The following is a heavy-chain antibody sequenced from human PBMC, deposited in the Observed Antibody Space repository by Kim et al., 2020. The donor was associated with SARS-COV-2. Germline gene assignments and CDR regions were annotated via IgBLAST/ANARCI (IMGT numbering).Heavy chain of an antibody. CDR1: GFTFSSYA. V-gene: IGHV3-23*01. Sequence: GGSLRLSCAASGFTFSSYAMSWVRQAPGKGLEWVSAISGSGGSTYYADSVKGRFTISRDNSKNTLYLQMNSLRVEDTAVYYCAKGDYDILTGYPSWGYWGQGTLVTVSS. D-gene: IGHD3-9*01. CDR2: ISGSGGST. CDR3: AKGDYDILTGYPSWGY. J-gene: IGHJ4*02.